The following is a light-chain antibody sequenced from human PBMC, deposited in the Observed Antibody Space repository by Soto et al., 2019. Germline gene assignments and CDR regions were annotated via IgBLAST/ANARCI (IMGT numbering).Light chain of an antibody. CDR2: DAS. Sequence: DIVLTQSPATLSLSPGERATLSCRASQSIGLAIAWYQHKPGQAPRLLIFDASQRATGIPARFSGSGSGTEFTLTISSLQPDDFATYYCQHYNSYSEAFGQGTKVDIK. V-gene: IGKV3-11*01. CDR1: QSIGLA. J-gene: IGKJ1*01. CDR3: QHYNSYSEA.